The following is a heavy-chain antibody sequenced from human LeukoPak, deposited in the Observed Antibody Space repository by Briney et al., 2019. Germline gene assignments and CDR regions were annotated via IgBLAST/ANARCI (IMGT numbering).Heavy chain of an antibody. CDR1: GGTFSSYA. CDR3: ARSDIVVVPAAILYNWFDP. J-gene: IGHJ5*02. Sequence: GASVKVSCKASGGTFSSYAISWVRQAPGQGLEWMGGIIPIFGTANYAQKFQGRVTITADESTSTAYMELSSLRSEDTAVYYCARSDIVVVPAAILYNWFDPWGQGTLVTVSS. V-gene: IGHV1-69*13. D-gene: IGHD2-2*02. CDR2: IIPIFGTA.